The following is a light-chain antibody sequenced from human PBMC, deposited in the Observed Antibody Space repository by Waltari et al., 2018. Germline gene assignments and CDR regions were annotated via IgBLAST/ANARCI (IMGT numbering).Light chain of an antibody. Sequence: QSVLTQPPSASGTPGQRGTIACSGSSSKIGRNYVYWYQQLPGTAPKLLIYRNNQRPSGVPDRFSGSKSGTSASLVISGLRSEDEADYYCAAWDDSLSGPVFGGGTKLTVL. CDR3: AAWDDSLSGPV. V-gene: IGLV1-47*01. J-gene: IGLJ2*01. CDR2: RNN. CDR1: SSKIGRNY.